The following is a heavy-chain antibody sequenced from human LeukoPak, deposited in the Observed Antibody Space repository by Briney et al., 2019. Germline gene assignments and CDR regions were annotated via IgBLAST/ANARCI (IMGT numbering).Heavy chain of an antibody. CDR3: ARDARPSYDTSGYYFPGDY. CDR1: GYTFTSFY. Sequence: GASVKISCKASGYTFTSFYIHWVRQALGQGLEWMAIINPSGGAARYAQKFQGRVTMTRDTSTSTVYMELSSLRPEDTAVYYCARDARPSYDTSGYYFPGDYWGQGTLVTVSS. J-gene: IGHJ4*02. V-gene: IGHV1-46*01. D-gene: IGHD3-22*01. CDR2: INPSGGAA.